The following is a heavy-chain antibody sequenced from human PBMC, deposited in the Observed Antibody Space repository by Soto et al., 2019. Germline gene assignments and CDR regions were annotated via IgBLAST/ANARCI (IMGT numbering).Heavy chain of an antibody. Sequence: QVQLVQYGAEVQKPASSVKVSCKASGGSFNSYAISWVRQAPGQGLEWMGRIIPVLAVTNYAETFRGRFTITADTADKSTTVPDTELTSLIPEDTALYYCSTACQREAYWGQGPLVTVSS. CDR2: IIPVLAVT. CDR1: GGSFNSYA. D-gene: IGHD1-26*01. V-gene: IGHV1-69*02. CDR3: STACQREAY. J-gene: IGHJ4*02.